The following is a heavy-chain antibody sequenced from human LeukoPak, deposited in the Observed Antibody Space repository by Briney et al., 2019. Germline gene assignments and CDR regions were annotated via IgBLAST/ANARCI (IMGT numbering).Heavy chain of an antibody. V-gene: IGHV4-39*07. D-gene: IGHD3-16*02. CDR2: IYYSGST. CDR1: GGSISSSSYY. CDR3: ARRTFGGVIAY. J-gene: IGHJ4*02. Sequence: SETLSLTCTVSGGSISSSSYYWGWIRQPPGKGLEWIGSIYYSGSTYYNPSLKSRVTLSVDTSKNQFSLRLGSVTAADTAVYYCARRTFGGVIAYWGQGTLVTVSS.